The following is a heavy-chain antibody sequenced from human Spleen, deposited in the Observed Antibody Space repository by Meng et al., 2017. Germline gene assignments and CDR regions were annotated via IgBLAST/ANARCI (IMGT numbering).Heavy chain of an antibody. V-gene: IGHV1-2*06. D-gene: IGHD5-24*01. Sequence: QVQLVQSGAEVKKPGASVKVSCKASGYTFTGYYMHWVRQAPGQGLEWMGRIHPNFGGTEYAQKFQGRVTVTSDTSISTAYMELRSLRSDDTAVYFCARDRVGDGYTKIDYWGQGALVTVSS. CDR1: GYTFTGYY. CDR3: ARDRVGDGYTKIDY. J-gene: IGHJ4*02. CDR2: IHPNFGGT.